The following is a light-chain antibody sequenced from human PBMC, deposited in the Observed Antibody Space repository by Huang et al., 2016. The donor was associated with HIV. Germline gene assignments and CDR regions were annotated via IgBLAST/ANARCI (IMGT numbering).Light chain of an antibody. Sequence: EIVMTQSPATLSVSPGERATLSCRASQSISSNLAWYQQKPGQAPRLLMYGASTRATGIPATFSGSGSGTEFTLTISSLQSEDFAAYYCQQYDNWPPLTFGGGTKVEIK. J-gene: IGKJ4*01. CDR1: QSISSN. CDR2: GAS. CDR3: QQYDNWPPLT. V-gene: IGKV3D-15*01.